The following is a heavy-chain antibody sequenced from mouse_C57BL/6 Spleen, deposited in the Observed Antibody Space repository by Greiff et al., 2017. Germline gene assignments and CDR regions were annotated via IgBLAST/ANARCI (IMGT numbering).Heavy chain of an antibody. J-gene: IGHJ2*01. CDR2: IDPSDSYT. CDR3: ARDYGSRSDYFDY. CDR1: GYTFTSYW. D-gene: IGHD1-1*01. Sequence: QVQLQQPGAELVMPGASVKLSCKASGYTFTSYWMHWVKQRPGQGLEWIGEIDPSDSYTNYNQKFKGKSTLTVDKSSSTAYMQLSSLTSEDSAVYYCARDYGSRSDYFDYWGQGTTLTVSS. V-gene: IGHV1-69*01.